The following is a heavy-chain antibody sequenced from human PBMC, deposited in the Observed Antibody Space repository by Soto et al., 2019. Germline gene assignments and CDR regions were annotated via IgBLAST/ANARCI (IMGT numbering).Heavy chain of an antibody. Sequence: EVQLLESGGDLVQPGGSLSLSCAASGFAFSNCAISWVRQAPGKGLQWVSTIKTSGDTTFYADPVKARITTSTDDSKNTLYPQMNSLRAKDTATYYRTKDVTGAIGADIWGKGTPVTVSS. CDR3: TKDVTGAIGADI. J-gene: IGHJ4*02. CDR1: GFAFSNCA. V-gene: IGHV3-23*05. D-gene: IGHD2-21*02. CDR2: IKTSGDTT.